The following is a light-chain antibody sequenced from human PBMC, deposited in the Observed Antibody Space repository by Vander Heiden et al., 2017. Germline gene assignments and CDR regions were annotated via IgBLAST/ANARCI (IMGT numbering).Light chain of an antibody. V-gene: IGKV3D-15*01. CDR2: GAS. J-gene: IGKJ2*01. CDR3: QLDNNWPPYT. Sequence: ATLSCRASQSVSSNLAWYQQKPGQAPRLLIYGASTVATGIPARFSGSQYGTEFTLTISSLQSEDFALYSCQLDNNWPPYTFGQGTKLEIK. CDR1: QSVSSN.